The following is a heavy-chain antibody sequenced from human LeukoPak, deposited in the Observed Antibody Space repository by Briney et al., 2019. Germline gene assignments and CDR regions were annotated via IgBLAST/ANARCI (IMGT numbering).Heavy chain of an antibody. J-gene: IGHJ4*02. CDR1: GGSISAYY. D-gene: IGHD1-14*01. Sequence: SETLSLTCTVSGGSISAYYWSWIRQPPGKGLEWIGYIHYSGTTNYYPSLKSRVTIALDTSKSQFSLKLNSVTAADTAVYYCARFGTTSSRFFDQWGQGTLVTVSS. CDR2: IHYSGTT. V-gene: IGHV4-59*01. CDR3: ARFGTTSSRFFDQ.